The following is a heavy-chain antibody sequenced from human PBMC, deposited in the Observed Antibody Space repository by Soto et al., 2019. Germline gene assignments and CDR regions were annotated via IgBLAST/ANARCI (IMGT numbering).Heavy chain of an antibody. D-gene: IGHD4-17*01. V-gene: IGHV1-69*02. Sequence: QVQLVQSGAEVKKPGSSVKVSCKASGGTFSSYTISWVRQAPGQGLEWMGRIIPILGIANYAQKFQGRVTLTACKYTSTAYMERSSLRSEDTAGYYWATVTNDHGDPWLYFDLWGRGTLVTLSS. CDR3: ATVTNDHGDPWLYFDL. CDR2: IIPILGIA. CDR1: GGTFSSYT. J-gene: IGHJ2*01.